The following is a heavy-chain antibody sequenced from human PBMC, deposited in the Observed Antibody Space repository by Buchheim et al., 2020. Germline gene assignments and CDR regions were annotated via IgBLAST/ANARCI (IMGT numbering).Heavy chain of an antibody. D-gene: IGHD6-19*01. V-gene: IGHV3-9*01. CDR1: GLTFDDYA. Sequence: EVQLVESGGGLAQPGRSLRLSCAASGLTFDDYAMHWVRQAPGKGLEWVSGISWNGAAIGYADSVEGRFTISRDNAKNSLSLQMNDLRAEDTALYYCAKGRGSGWYFFYYGLDVWGQGTT. CDR2: ISWNGAAI. CDR3: AKGRGSGWYFFYYGLDV. J-gene: IGHJ6*02.